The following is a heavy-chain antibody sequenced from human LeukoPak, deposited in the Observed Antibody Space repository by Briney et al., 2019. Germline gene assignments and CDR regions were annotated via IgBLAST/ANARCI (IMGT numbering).Heavy chain of an antibody. D-gene: IGHD4-17*01. V-gene: IGHV4-4*07. Sequence: SETLSLTCTVSGGSISSYYWSWIRRPAGKGLEWIGRIYTSGSTNYNPSLKSRVTMSVDTSKNQFSLKLSSVTAADTAVYYCAVGGDYGDYYFDYWGQGTLVTVSS. CDR2: IYTSGST. CDR1: GGSISSYY. CDR3: AVGGDYGDYYFDY. J-gene: IGHJ4*02.